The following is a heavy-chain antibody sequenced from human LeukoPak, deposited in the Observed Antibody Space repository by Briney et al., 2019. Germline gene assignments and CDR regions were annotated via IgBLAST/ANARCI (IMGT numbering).Heavy chain of an antibody. CDR1: GFTFSSYW. J-gene: IGHJ5*02. CDR2: ITSDGSDT. Sequence: GGSLRLSCAASGFTFSSYWMNWVRHAPGKGLVWVSRITSDGSDTIYADSVKGRFTISRDNAKNTLYLQMNSLRAEDTALYYCSRDRRTWFDPWGQGTLVTVSS. CDR3: SRDRRTWFDP. V-gene: IGHV3-74*01.